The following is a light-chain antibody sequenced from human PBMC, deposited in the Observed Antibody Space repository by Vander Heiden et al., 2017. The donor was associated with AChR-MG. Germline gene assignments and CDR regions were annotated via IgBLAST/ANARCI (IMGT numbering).Light chain of an antibody. J-gene: IGLJ3*02. CDR2: EVS. V-gene: IGLV2-23*02. CDR3: CSYAGSSTLGV. Sequence: QSALPQPASVSGSPTQSITISCTGTSSDVGSYNLVAWYQQHPGKAPKLMIYEVSKRPSGVSNRFSGSKSGNTASLTISGLQAEDEADYYCCSYAGSSTLGVFGGGTKLTVL. CDR1: SSDVGSYNL.